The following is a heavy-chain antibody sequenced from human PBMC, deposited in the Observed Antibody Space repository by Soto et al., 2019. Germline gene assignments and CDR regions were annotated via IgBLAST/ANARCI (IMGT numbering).Heavy chain of an antibody. CDR1: GGSISSGGYS. CDR3: ARGTKTDAFEI. V-gene: IGHV4-30-2*01. Sequence: SETLSLTCAVSGGSISSGGYSWSWIRQPPGKGLEWIGYIYHSGSTYYNPSLKSRVTISVDRSKNQFSLKLSSVTAADTAVYFCARGTKTDAFEIWGPGTMVTVSS. J-gene: IGHJ3*02. D-gene: IGHD1-1*01. CDR2: IYHSGST.